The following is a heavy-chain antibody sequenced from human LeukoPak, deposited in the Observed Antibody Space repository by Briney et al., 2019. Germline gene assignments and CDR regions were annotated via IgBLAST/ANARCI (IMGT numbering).Heavy chain of an antibody. D-gene: IGHD2-2*01. CDR2: ISSSGSTI. V-gene: IGHV3-48*03. Sequence: GGSLRLSCAASGFTFSSYEMNWVRQAPGKGLEWVSYISSSGSTIYYADSVKGRFTISRDNAKNSLYLQMNSLRAEDTAVYYCARYCSSTSCYPLLGYYYGMDVWAKGPRSPSP. CDR1: GFTFSSYE. J-gene: IGHJ6*02. CDR3: ARYCSSTSCYPLLGYYYGMDV.